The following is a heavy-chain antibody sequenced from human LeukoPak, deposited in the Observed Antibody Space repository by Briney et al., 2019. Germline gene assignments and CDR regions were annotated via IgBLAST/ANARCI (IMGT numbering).Heavy chain of an antibody. Sequence: SETLSLTCTVSGGSISSYYWSWIRQPPGKGLEWLGYIYYSGSTNYNPSLKSRVTISVDTSKNQFSLKLSSVTAADTAVYYCARFIAVADEGAFDIWGQGTMVTVSS. CDR1: GGSISSYY. V-gene: IGHV4-59*08. CDR2: IYYSGST. J-gene: IGHJ3*02. D-gene: IGHD6-19*01. CDR3: ARFIAVADEGAFDI.